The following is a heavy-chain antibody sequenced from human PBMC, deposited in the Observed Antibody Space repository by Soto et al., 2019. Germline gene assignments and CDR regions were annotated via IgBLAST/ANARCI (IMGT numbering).Heavy chain of an antibody. Sequence: PSETLSLTCTVSGGSISSGGYYWSWIRQHPGKGLEWIGYIYYSGSTYYNPSLKSRVTISVDTSKNQFSLKLSSVTAADTAVYYCARSSQPTVTTFHYWGQGTLVTVSS. D-gene: IGHD4-17*01. CDR2: IYYSGST. CDR1: GGSISSGGYY. V-gene: IGHV4-31*03. CDR3: ARSSQPTVTTFHY. J-gene: IGHJ4*02.